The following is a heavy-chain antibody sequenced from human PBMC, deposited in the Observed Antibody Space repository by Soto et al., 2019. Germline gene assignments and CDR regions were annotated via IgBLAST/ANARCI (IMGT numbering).Heavy chain of an antibody. D-gene: IGHD4-17*01. CDR1: GFTFANYG. Sequence: DVQLLESGGGLSQPGGSLRLSCAASGFTFANYGMSWVRQAPGKGLEWVSSITGRGDNAYYADSVRGRFTVSRDNSKDTLWLQINSLRAEDTAVYYCAKIPVMTTVTHYFSHWGQGTLVTVSS. J-gene: IGHJ4*02. CDR3: AKIPVMTTVTHYFSH. CDR2: ITGRGDNA. V-gene: IGHV3-23*01.